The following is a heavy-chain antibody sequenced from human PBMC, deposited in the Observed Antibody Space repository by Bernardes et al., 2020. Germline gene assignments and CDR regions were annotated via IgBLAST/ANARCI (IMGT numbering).Heavy chain of an antibody. CDR2: INHSGST. CDR3: ARSRYVGIVVVPAWFDP. V-gene: IGHV4-34*01. D-gene: IGHD2-2*01. Sequence: SETLSLTCAVYGGSFSGYYWSWIRQPPGKGLEWIGEINHSGSTNYNPSLKSRVTISVDTSKNQFSLKLSSVTAADTAVYYCARSRYVGIVVVPAWFDPWGQGTLVTVSS. J-gene: IGHJ5*02. CDR1: GGSFSGYY.